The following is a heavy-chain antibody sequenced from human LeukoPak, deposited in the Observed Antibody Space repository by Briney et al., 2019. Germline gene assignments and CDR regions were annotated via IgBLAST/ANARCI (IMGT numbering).Heavy chain of an antibody. Sequence: PGGSLRLSCAASGFTFSSYGMHWVRQAPGKGLEWVAFIRYDGSNKYYADSVKGRFTISRDNSKNTLYLQMNSLRAEDAAVYYCARGRYYGSGRELNWFDPWGQGTLVTVSS. J-gene: IGHJ5*02. V-gene: IGHV3-30*02. CDR1: GFTFSSYG. D-gene: IGHD3-10*01. CDR2: IRYDGSNK. CDR3: ARGRYYGSGRELNWFDP.